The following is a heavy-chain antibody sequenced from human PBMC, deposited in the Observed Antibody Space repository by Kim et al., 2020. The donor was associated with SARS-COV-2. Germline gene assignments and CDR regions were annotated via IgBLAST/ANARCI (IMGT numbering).Heavy chain of an antibody. CDR2: IYYSGST. D-gene: IGHD3-3*01. J-gene: IGHJ3*02. CDR3: ARSLGAGPSTIFGVVIIPDAFDI. CDR1: GGSISSSSYY. Sequence: SETLSLTCTVSGGSISSSSYYWGWIRQPPGKGLEWIGSIYYSGSTYYNPSLKSRVTISVDTSKNQFSLKLSSVTAADTAVYYCARSLGAGPSTIFGVVIIPDAFDIWGQGTMVTFSS. V-gene: IGHV4-39*01.